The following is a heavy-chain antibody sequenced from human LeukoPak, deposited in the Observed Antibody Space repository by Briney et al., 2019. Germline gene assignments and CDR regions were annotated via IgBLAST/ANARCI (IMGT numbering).Heavy chain of an antibody. Sequence: GGSLRLSCAASGFTFSSYAMHWVRQAPGKGLEWVAVISYDGSNKYYADSVKGRFTISRDNSKNTLYLQMNSLRAEDTAVYYCAKEAVTARWIDYWGQGALVTVSS. CDR2: ISYDGSNK. J-gene: IGHJ4*02. CDR3: AKEAVTARWIDY. CDR1: GFTFSSYA. V-gene: IGHV3-30*04. D-gene: IGHD2-21*02.